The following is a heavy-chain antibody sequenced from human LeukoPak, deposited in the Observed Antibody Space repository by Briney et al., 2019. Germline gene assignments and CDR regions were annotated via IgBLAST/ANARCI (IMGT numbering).Heavy chain of an antibody. J-gene: IGHJ5*02. CDR3: ARRQVGQQLVNWFDP. D-gene: IGHD6-13*01. CDR2: INHSGST. CDR1: GGPFSGYY. V-gene: IGHV4-34*01. Sequence: SETLSLTCAVSGGPFSGYYWSWIRQPPGKGLEWIGEINHSGSTNYNPSLKSRVTISVDTSKNQFSLKLSSVTAADTAVYYCARRQVGQQLVNWFDPWGQGTLVTVSS.